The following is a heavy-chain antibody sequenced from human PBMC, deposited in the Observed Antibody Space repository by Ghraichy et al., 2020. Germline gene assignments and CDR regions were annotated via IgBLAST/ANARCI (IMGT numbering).Heavy chain of an antibody. J-gene: IGHJ3*01. V-gene: IGHV4-39*01. CDR3: ARLLTSVGSSSAFDS. CDR1: GGSISSRSYY. Sequence: SETLSLICNVSGGSISSRSYYWGWVRQTPGKGLEWIGTIYYTGRASYSPSLKSRVTISVDTSKNQFSLRLSSVTAADTAVYYCARLLTSVGSSSAFDSWGQGTMVIVSS. CDR2: IYYTGRA. D-gene: IGHD3-9*01.